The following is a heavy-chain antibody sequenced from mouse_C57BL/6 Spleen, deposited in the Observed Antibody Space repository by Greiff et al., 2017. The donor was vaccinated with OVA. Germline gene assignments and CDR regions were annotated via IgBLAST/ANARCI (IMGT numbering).Heavy chain of an antibody. V-gene: IGHV1-64*01. Sequence: QVQLQQPGAELVKPGASVKLSCKASGYTFTSYWMHWVKQRPGQGLEWIGMIHPNSGSTNYNEKFKSKATLTVDKSSSTAYMQLSSLTSEDSEVYYCARSTMVTTEFDYWGQGTTLTVSS. CDR2: IHPNSGST. D-gene: IGHD2-2*01. CDR1: GYTFTSYW. J-gene: IGHJ2*01. CDR3: ARSTMVTTEFDY.